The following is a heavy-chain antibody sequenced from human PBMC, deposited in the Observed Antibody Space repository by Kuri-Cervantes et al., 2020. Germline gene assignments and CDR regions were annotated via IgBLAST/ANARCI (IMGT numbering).Heavy chain of an antibody. CDR1: GGSISSGGYS. CDR3: ARGATMIVVGPPPGAFDI. Sequence: SCAVSGGSISSGGYSWSWIRRPPGKGLEWIGYIYHSGSTYYNPSLKSRVTISVDRSKNQFSLKLSSVTAADTAVYYCARGATMIVVGPPPGAFDIWGQGTMVTVSS. V-gene: IGHV4-30-2*01. CDR2: IYHSGST. D-gene: IGHD3-22*01. J-gene: IGHJ3*02.